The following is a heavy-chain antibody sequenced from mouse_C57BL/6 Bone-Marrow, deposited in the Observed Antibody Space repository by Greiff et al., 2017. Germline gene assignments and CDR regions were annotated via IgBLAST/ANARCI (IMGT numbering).Heavy chain of an antibody. CDR2: IHPNSGST. CDR1: GYTFTSYW. D-gene: IGHD2-3*01. Sequence: QVQLQQSGAELVKPGASVKLSCKASGYTFTSYWMHWVKQRPGQGLEWIGMIHPNSGSTNYNEKFKSKATLTVDKSSSTAYMQLSSLTSEDSAVYYCARLRWLLLYYAMDYWGQGTSVTVSS. CDR3: ARLRWLLLYYAMDY. V-gene: IGHV1-64*01. J-gene: IGHJ4*01.